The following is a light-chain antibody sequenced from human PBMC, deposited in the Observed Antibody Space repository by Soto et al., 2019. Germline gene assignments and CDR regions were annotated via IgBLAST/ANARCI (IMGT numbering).Light chain of an antibody. CDR3: SSHAGSNSLMV. CDR1: SSDIGAFNS. CDR2: DIT. V-gene: IGLV2-8*01. Sequence: QSALTQPPSASGSPGQSVTISCTGTSSDIGAFNSISWYQQYPGKAPKLIIFDITQRPSGVPDRFSGSKSANTASLTVSGFQDEDEADYHCSSHAGSNSLMVFGGGTKLTVL. J-gene: IGLJ2*01.